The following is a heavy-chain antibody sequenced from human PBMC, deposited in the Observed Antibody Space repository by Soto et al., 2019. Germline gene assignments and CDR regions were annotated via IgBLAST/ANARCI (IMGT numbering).Heavy chain of an antibody. CDR3: ARGMGRYFDL. CDR2: LSASGRT. V-gene: IGHV4-4*07. J-gene: IGHJ2*01. Sequence: SETLSLTCAISGDSIGNFYWSWIRQPAGKGLESLGRLSASGRTNYSPSLQSRVTMSLDRSKNRFSLRLTSVSAADTAVYFCARGMGRYFDLWGRDTLVTV. CDR1: GDSIGNFY. D-gene: IGHD2-8*01.